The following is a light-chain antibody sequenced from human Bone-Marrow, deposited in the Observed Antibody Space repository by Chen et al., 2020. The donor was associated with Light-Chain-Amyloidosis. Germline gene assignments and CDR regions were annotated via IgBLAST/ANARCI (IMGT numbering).Light chain of an antibody. Sequence: DIVLTQSPLALPVTPGEPASISSRSSQSLLHSNGHTYLDWYLQKPGQSPQVLIYLGSERASGVPDRFSGSGSGTDFTLKISRVEAEDVGVYYCMQALQNPLTFGGGTKVEIK. J-gene: IGKJ4*01. V-gene: IGKV2-28*01. CDR1: QSLLHSNGHTY. CDR3: MQALQNPLT. CDR2: LGS.